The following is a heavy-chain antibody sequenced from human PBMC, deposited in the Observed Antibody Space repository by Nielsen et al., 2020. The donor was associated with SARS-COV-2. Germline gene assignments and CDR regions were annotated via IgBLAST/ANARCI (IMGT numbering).Heavy chain of an antibody. CDR2: ISSSGSTI. D-gene: IGHD3-3*01. V-gene: IGHV3-11*01. J-gene: IGHJ4*02. CDR3: ARVSPINVLRQH. Sequence: WIRQPPGKGLEWVSYISSSGSTIYYADSVKGRFTISRDNAKNSLYLQMNSLRAEDTAVYYCARVSPINVLRQHWGQGTLVTVSS.